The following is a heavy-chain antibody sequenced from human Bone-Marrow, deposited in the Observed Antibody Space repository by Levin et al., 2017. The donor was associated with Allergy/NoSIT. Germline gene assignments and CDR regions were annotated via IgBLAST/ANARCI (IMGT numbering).Heavy chain of an antibody. V-gene: IGHV1-69*13. CDR3: VRALGTVSGSGDV. CDR1: GGTFSTYP. CDR2: IIPTLGAA. J-gene: IGHJ6*02. D-gene: IGHD3-16*01. Sequence: SVKVSCKASGGTFSTYPISWVRQSQGQGLEWMGGIIPTLGAANYAQKFQGRVTITAHESTNIVFMEMTNLRSEDTAVYYCVRALGTVSGSGDVWGQGTKITVSS.